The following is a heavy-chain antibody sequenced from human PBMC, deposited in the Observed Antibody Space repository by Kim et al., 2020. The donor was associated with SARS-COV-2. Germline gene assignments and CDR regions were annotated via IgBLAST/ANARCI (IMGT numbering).Heavy chain of an antibody. CDR2: VFRAGTT. Sequence: SETLSLTCTVSAGAISNGDYWWAWIRQPPGMGLEWIGSVFRAGTTLYDPSLRSRVSISVDMSNNQFSLTLRSVTAADTAVYYCARHVGGAKYYFDYWGQGTLVTVSS. D-gene: IGHD1-26*01. V-gene: IGHV4-39*01. CDR1: AGAISNGDYW. J-gene: IGHJ4*02. CDR3: ARHVGGAKYYFDY.